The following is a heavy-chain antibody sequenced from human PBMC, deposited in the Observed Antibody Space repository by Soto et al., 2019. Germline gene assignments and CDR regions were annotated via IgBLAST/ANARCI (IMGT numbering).Heavy chain of an antibody. CDR1: GYTFTSYA. CDR2: INAGNGNT. V-gene: IGHV1-3*01. J-gene: IGHJ4*02. CDR3: ARDCGYDYSLDY. Sequence: ASVKVSCKASGYTFTSYAMHWVRQAPGQRLEWMGWINAGNGNTKYSQKFQGRVTITRDTSASTVYMELSSLRSEDTAVYYCARDCGYDYSLDYWGQGTLVTVSS. D-gene: IGHD5-12*01.